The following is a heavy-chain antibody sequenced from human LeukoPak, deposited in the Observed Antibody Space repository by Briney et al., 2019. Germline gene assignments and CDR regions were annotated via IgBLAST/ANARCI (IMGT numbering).Heavy chain of an antibody. D-gene: IGHD3-10*01. J-gene: IGHJ4*02. CDR1: GDSLSSYY. CDR2: IFYSGST. V-gene: IGHV4-59*12. CDR3: AREGGSGSYSDY. Sequence: SETLSLTCTVSGDSLSSYYWTWIRQPPGKALEWIGYIFYSGSTNYNPSLKSRVTISLDTSKNQFSLKLSSVTAADTAVYYCAREGGSGSYSDYWGQGTLVTVSS.